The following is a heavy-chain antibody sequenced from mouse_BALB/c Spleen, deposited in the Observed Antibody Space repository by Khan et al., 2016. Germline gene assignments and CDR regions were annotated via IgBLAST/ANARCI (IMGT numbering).Heavy chain of an antibody. Sequence: EVQLQESGPSLVKPSQTLSLTCSVTGDSITSGYWNWIRKFPGNKLEYMGYISYSGSNYYNPSLNSRISITRYTSKSQHYLQLNSVTTEDTATYYCAGYYGHCFDYWGQGTTLTVSS. CDR2: ISYSGSN. J-gene: IGHJ2*01. D-gene: IGHD1-1*02. CDR1: GDSITSGY. V-gene: IGHV3-8*02. CDR3: AGYYGHCFDY.